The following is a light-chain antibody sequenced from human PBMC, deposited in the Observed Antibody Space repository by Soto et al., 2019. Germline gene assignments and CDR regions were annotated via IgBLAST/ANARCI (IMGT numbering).Light chain of an antibody. CDR1: QSVSSY. Sequence: EIVLRQSPATLSLSPGERATLSCRASQSVSSYFAWYQQKPGQAPRLLIYDASNRATGIPARFSGSGSGTDFTLTISRLEPEDFAVYYCQQYGSSGTFGQGTKVDIK. CDR2: DAS. J-gene: IGKJ1*01. V-gene: IGKV3-11*01. CDR3: QQYGSSGT.